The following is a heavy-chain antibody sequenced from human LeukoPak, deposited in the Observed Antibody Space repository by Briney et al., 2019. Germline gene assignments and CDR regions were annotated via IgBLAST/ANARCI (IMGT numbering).Heavy chain of an antibody. CDR2: INTASGNT. V-gene: IGHV1-3*04. J-gene: IGHJ4*02. CDR1: GYTFNTYS. Sequence: ASVKVSCKASGYTFNTYSIHWVRQAPGQGLEWMGWINTASGNTGYSQKFQGRVTIARDTSASTAYMEPGSLTFEDTAVYYCARSDLFDYWGQGTLVTVSS. CDR3: ARSDLFDY.